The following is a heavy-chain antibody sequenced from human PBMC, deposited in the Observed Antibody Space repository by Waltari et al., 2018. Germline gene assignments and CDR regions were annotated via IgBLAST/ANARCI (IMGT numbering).Heavy chain of an antibody. CDR2: IYSGGST. V-gene: IGHV3-53*01. CDR3: ARDCYGGKGAFDI. D-gene: IGHD4-17*01. J-gene: IGHJ3*02. CDR1: GFTVSSNY. Sequence: EVQLVESGGGLIQPGGSLRLSCAASGFTVSSNYMSWVRQAPGKGLEWVSVIYSGGSTYYADSVKGRFTISRDNSKNTLYLQMNSLRAEDTAVYYCARDCYGGKGAFDIWGQGTMVTVSS.